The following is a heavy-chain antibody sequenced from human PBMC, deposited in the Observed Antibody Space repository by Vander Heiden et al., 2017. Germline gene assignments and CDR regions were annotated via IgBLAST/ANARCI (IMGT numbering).Heavy chain of an antibody. D-gene: IGHD1-20*01. J-gene: IGHJ3*02. Sequence: GIIPIFGTANYAQKFQGRVTITADESTSTAYMELSSLRSEDTAVYYCAREANWNHLMVAFDIWGQGTMVTVSS. CDR2: IIPIFGTA. V-gene: IGHV1-69*01. CDR3: AREANWNHLMVAFDI.